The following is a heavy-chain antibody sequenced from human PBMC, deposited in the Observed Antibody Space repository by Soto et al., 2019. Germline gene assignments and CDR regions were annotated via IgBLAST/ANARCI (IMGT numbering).Heavy chain of an antibody. Sequence: EVQLLESGGGVVQPGGSLRLSCVASGFNFKKFAMAWVRQAAGEGLEWVSGISCGGGSASYADSVKGRFSIARDDSNNTVSLQLNSLRVEDTDQSYCAKADGQQWLIPHLDNWGQGTLVTVS. D-gene: IGHD6-19*01. CDR1: GFNFKKFA. CDR3: AKADGQQWLIPHLDN. V-gene: IGHV3-23*01. CDR2: ISCGGGSA. J-gene: IGHJ4*02.